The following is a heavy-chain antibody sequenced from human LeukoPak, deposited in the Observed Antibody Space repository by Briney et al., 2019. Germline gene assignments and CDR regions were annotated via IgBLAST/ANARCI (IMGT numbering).Heavy chain of an antibody. Sequence: TLSLTCAVSGVSISSGGFSWSWIRQAPGKGLEWLGFMYYSGSTHYNPSLKSRITILLDTSKNQFFLNLTSVTAADTAVYYCARDSFGLTGLNNAFDIWGQGTMVTVSS. CDR3: ARDSFGLTGLNNAFDI. V-gene: IGHV4-30-4*07. CDR1: GVSISSGGFS. CDR2: MYYSGST. J-gene: IGHJ3*02. D-gene: IGHD3-9*01.